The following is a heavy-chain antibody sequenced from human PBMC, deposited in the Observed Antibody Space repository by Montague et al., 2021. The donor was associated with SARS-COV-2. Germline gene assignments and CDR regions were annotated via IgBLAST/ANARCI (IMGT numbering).Heavy chain of an antibody. D-gene: IGHD5/OR15-5a*01. J-gene: IGHJ6*02. Sequence: TLSLTCTVSGGSVSSGTYYWSWIRQAAGKGLEWIGLVYVSGYSYSNPSLKSRLTISLDTSENQVSLRLRSVTAADTAVYFCARGLIEGIESRTFYYGVDIWGQGTTVTVSS. V-gene: IGHV4-61*02. CDR2: VYVSGYS. CDR3: ARGLIEGIESRTFYYGVDI. CDR1: GGSVSSGTYY.